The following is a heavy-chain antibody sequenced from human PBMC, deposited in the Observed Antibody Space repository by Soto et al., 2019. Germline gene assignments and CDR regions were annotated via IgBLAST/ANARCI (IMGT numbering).Heavy chain of an antibody. J-gene: IGHJ6*02. V-gene: IGHV1-69*02. CDR3: ARGRATGLTAIFYGMDV. Sequence: SVKVSCKAAAGTFSSHTISWGRQAPGQGLEWMGRIIPIHGIANYAQKFQGRVTITADKSTSTAYMELSSLRSEDTAVYYCARGRATGLTAIFYGMDVWGQGTTVTVSS. D-gene: IGHD2-21*02. CDR1: AGTFSSHT. CDR2: IIPIHGIA.